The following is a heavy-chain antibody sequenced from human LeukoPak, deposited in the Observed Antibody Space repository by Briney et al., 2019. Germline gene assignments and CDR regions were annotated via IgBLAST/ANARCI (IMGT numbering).Heavy chain of an antibody. CDR2: ISWNSGSI. CDR1: GASINSYY. J-gene: IGHJ4*02. V-gene: IGHV3-9*01. CDR3: AKDMEYGDLLGYFDY. D-gene: IGHD4-17*01. Sequence: LSLTCSVSGASINSYYWSWIRQPPGKGLEWVSGISWNSGSIGYADSVKGRFTISRDNAKNSLYLQMNSLRAEDTALYYCAKDMEYGDLLGYFDYWGQGTLVTVSS.